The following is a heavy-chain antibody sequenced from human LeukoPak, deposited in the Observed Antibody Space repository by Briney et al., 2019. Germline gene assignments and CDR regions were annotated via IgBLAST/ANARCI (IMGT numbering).Heavy chain of an antibody. CDR3: ARDCSSTSCYGAFDI. CDR2: IIPIFGTA. V-gene: IGHV1-69*01. Sequence: SVKVSCKASGGTFSSYAISWVRQAPGQGLEWMGGIIPIFGTANYAQKFQGRVTITADESTSTAYMELSSLRSEDTAVYYCARDCSSTSCYGAFDIWGQGTMVTVSS. D-gene: IGHD2-2*01. CDR1: GGTFSSYA. J-gene: IGHJ3*02.